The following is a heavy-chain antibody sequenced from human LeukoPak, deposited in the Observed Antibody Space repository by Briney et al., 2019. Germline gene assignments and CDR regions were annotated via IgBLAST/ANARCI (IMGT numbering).Heavy chain of an antibody. V-gene: IGHV3-23*01. J-gene: IGHJ4*02. CDR3: EKRGVVIRVILVGFHKEAYYFDS. D-gene: IGHD3-22*01. Sequence: GGSLRLSCAVSGITLSNYGMSWVRQAPGKGLEWVAGISDSGGGTNYADSVKGRFTISRDNPKNTLYLQMNSLRAEDTAVYFCEKRGVVIRVILVGFHKEAYYFDSWGQGALVTVSS. CDR1: GITLSNYG. CDR2: ISDSGGGT.